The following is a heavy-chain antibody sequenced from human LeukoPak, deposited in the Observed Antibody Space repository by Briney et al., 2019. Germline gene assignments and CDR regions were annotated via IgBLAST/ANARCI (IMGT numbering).Heavy chain of an antibody. CDR1: GGTFSSYA. V-gene: IGHV1-69*05. CDR2: IIPIFGTA. D-gene: IGHD1-26*01. Sequence: ASAKVSCKASGGTFSSYAISWVRQAPGQGLEWMGGIIPIFGTANYAQKFQGRVTITTDESTSTAYMELSSLRSEDTAVYYCARGSGSYPFAEYFQHWGQGTLVTVSS. J-gene: IGHJ1*01. CDR3: ARGSGSYPFAEYFQH.